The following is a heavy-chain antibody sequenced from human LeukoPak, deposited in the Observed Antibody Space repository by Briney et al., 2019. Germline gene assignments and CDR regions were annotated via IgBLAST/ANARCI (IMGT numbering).Heavy chain of an antibody. D-gene: IGHD6-6*01. CDR3: VRGYSSSLLYYYYYGMDV. CDR1: GYTFTSYD. CDR2: MNPNSGNT. J-gene: IGHJ6*02. Sequence: ASVKVSCKASGYTFTSYDINWVRQATGQGLEWMGWMNPNSGNTGYAQKFQGRVTMTRNTSISTAYMELSSLRSEDTAVYYCVRGYSSSLLYYYYYGMDVWGQGTTVTVSS. V-gene: IGHV1-8*01.